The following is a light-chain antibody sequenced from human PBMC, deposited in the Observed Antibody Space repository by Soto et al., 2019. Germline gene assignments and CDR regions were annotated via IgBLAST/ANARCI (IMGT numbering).Light chain of an antibody. Sequence: EIVLTQSPGTLSLSPGERATLSCRASQSVSSSYLAWYQQKPGQAPRLLIYGASSRSTGIPDRFSGSGSGTDFTLTISRLEPEDFGVYYCQQYGTSRAFGQGTKVEI. CDR3: QQYGTSRA. V-gene: IGKV3-20*01. J-gene: IGKJ1*01. CDR1: QSVSSSY. CDR2: GAS.